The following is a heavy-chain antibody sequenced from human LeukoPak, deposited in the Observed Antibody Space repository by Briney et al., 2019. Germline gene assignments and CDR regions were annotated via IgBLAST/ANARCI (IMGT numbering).Heavy chain of an antibody. CDR3: ARFRDSYIVENDSFDI. V-gene: IGHV3-33*01. CDR2: IRYDGSNK. D-gene: IGHD5-24*01. J-gene: IGHJ3*02. Sequence: PGRSRRLSCAVAAFTFSSYCMHWDRQAPGNVLEWVACIRYDGSNKYYGDSVKGRFSIYRDNSKNTLYRQMNSVRAAETSVYYCARFRDSYIVENDSFDIWGQGTMVTVSS. CDR1: AFTFSSYC.